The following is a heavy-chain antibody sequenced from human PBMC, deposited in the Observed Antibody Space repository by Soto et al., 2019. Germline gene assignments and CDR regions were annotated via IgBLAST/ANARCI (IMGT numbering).Heavy chain of an antibody. J-gene: IGHJ4*02. Sequence: EVQVVESGGGLVKPGGSLRLSCAASGFTFSKAWMNWVRQAPGKGLEWVGRIKSKTDGETMYYAAPVRGRFTISRDDSKNTLYLQMNNLETEDTAVYYCATDSRVRWAPSIDYWGQGTLVTVSS. V-gene: IGHV3-15*01. D-gene: IGHD1-26*01. CDR3: ATDSRVRWAPSIDY. CDR2: IKSKTDGETM. CDR1: GFTFSKAW.